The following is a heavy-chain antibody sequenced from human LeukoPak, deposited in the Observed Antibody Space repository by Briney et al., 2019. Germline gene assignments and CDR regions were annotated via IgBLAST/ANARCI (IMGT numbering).Heavy chain of an antibody. CDR2: INHSGST. Sequence: PSETLSLTCAVYGGSFSGYYWSWIRQPPGKGLEWIGEINHSGSTNYNPSFKSRVTISVDTSKNQFSLKLSSVTAADTAVYYCARGFSTPSLDYDSSVVDYWGQGTLVTVSS. CDR1: GGSFSGYY. J-gene: IGHJ4*02. D-gene: IGHD3-22*01. V-gene: IGHV4-34*01. CDR3: ARGFSTPSLDYDSSVVDY.